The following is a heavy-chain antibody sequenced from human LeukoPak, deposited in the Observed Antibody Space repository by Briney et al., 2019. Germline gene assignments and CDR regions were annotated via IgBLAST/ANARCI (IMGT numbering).Heavy chain of an antibody. V-gene: IGHV3-21*01. J-gene: IGHJ3*02. CDR3: ARSGAVDAFDI. Sequence: GGSLRLSCAASGFTFSSYSMNWVRQAPGKGLEWVSSISNSSSYIYYADSVKGRFTISRDNAKNSLYLQMNSLRAEDTAVYYCARSGAVDAFDIWGQGTMVTVSS. CDR2: ISNSSSYI. CDR1: GFTFSSYS. D-gene: IGHD4/OR15-4a*01.